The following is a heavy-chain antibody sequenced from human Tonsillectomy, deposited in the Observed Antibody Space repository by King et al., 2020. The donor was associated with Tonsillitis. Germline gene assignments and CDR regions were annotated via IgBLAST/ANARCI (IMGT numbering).Heavy chain of an antibody. CDR2: LNAKGDGP. D-gene: IGHD6-13*01. CDR3: VKWHEVAAAGAGFHH. CDR1: GFEFSNQC. J-gene: IGHJ1*01. V-gene: IGHV3-23*04. Sequence: DVQLVESGGGLVQPGGSLRLTCEGSGFEFSNQCMTWVRRAPGRGLEWVSSLNAKGDGPTFAASVKGRFTISRDNSRNTLYLQMNSLRVEDTAIYYCVKWHEVAAAGAGFHHWGQGTLVTVSS.